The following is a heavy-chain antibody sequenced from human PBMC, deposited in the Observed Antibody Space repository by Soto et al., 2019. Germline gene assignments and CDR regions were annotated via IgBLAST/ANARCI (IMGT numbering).Heavy chain of an antibody. CDR2: IYYSGST. D-gene: IGHD3-3*01. Sequence: SSETLSLTCTVSGGSISRYYWSWIRQPPGKGLEWIGYIYYSGSTNYNPSLKSRVTISVDTSKNQFSLKLSSVTAADTAVYYCARLGPYYDFWSGYYTSYYGMAVWGQGTPVTVSS. J-gene: IGHJ6*02. V-gene: IGHV4-59*01. CDR1: GGSISRYY. CDR3: ARLGPYYDFWSGYYTSYYGMAV.